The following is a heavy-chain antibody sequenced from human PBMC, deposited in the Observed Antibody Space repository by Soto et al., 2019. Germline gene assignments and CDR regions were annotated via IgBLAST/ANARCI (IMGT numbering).Heavy chain of an antibody. CDR2: IIPILGIA. CDR3: AREPDIVVVPAAIGYYYYYGMDV. J-gene: IGHJ6*02. CDR1: GGTFSSYT. D-gene: IGHD2-2*01. Sequence: SSVKVSCKASGGTFSSYTISWVRQAPGQGLEWMGRIIPILGIANYAQKFQGRVTITADKSTSTAYMELSSLRSDDTAVYYCAREPDIVVVPAAIGYYYYYGMDVWGQGTTVTAP. V-gene: IGHV1-69*04.